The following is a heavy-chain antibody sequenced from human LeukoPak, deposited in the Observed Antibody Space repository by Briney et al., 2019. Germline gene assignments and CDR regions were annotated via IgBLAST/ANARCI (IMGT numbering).Heavy chain of an antibody. V-gene: IGHV1-69*06. CDR1: GGTFSRYS. Sequence: ASVKVSCKASGGTFSRYSISWVRQAPGQGLEWMGRIDPIFGTSNYAQQLQDRVTITADKSTNTAYMELSSLRSEDTALYYCARDRYYDSSGKNPFAKYFDHWGQGTLVTVSS. CDR2: IDPIFGTS. CDR3: ARDRYYDSSGKNPFAKYFDH. J-gene: IGHJ1*01. D-gene: IGHD3-22*01.